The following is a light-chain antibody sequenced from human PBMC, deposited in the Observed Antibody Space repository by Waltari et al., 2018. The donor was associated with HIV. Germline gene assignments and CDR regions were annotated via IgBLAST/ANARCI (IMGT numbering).Light chain of an antibody. J-gene: IGLJ1*01. CDR2: GIT. CDR1: KSYIVVSYT. CDR3: QAYDSRLSNYV. V-gene: IGLV1-40*01. Sequence: QSVLTHPPSVSGAPGQRCTIPCPVRKSYIVVSYTVPCSQPPPGTAPKLLIYGITNRPAGGPDRFSGCKSGTSASLDSTGLQAEDEADYYCQAYDSRLSNYVFGTGTKVTVL.